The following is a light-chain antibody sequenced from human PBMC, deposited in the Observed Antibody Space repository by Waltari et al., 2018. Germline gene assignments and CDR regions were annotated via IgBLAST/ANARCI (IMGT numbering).Light chain of an antibody. CDR2: VNSDGSH. CDR3: QTGGHGTWV. CDR1: SGHSTNI. V-gene: IGLV4-69*01. Sequence: QLVLTQSPSASASLGASVKLTCTLNSGHSTNIIPWHQTHPEKGPRYLMKVNSDGSHSKGDEIPDRFSGSSSSSGAERYLTISSVQSEDEADYYCQTGGHGTWVFGGGTKLTVL. J-gene: IGLJ3*02.